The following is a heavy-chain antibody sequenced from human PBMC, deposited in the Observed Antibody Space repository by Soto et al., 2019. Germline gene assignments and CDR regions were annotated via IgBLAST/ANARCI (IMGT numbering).Heavy chain of an antibody. CDR2: ISPMFGAA. Sequence: QVQLVQSGAEMKKPGSSVKVSCQSSGGTFNTYAMNWVRQAPGQGPEWMGDISPMFGAANYAPKFRGRVTITADESTGTSYMQLSSLTSEDTAPYFCAREVQVHTPAFVYWGQGTLVTVSS. D-gene: IGHD3-10*01. CDR3: AREVQVHTPAFVY. V-gene: IGHV1-69*19. CDR1: GGTFNTYA. J-gene: IGHJ4*02.